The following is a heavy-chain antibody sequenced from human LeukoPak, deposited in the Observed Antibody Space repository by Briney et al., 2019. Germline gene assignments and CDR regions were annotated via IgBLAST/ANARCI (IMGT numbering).Heavy chain of an antibody. Sequence: PGGSLRLSCAASGFTFDDYAMHWVRQAPGKGLEWVSGISWNSGSIGYADSVKGRFTISRDNAKNSLYLQMNSLRAEDTALYYCAKDTRASAGTNFDYWGQGTLVTVSS. V-gene: IGHV3-9*01. CDR2: ISWNSGSI. CDR1: GFTFDDYA. D-gene: IGHD6-19*01. J-gene: IGHJ4*02. CDR3: AKDTRASAGTNFDY.